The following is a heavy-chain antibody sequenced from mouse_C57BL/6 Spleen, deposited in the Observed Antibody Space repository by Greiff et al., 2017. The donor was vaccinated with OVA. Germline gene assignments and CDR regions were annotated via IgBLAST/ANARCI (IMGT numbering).Heavy chain of an antibody. V-gene: IGHV5S21*01. CDR3: TRRDYYAMDY. CDR1: GFTFSSYA. J-gene: IGHJ4*01. CDR2: ISSGGDYI. Sequence: EVQLQESGEGLVKPGGSLKLSCAASGFTFSSYAMSWVRQTPEKRLVWVAYISSGGDYIYYADTGKGRFTISRDNARNTLYLQMSSLKSEDTALYYCTRRDYYAMDYWGQGTSVTVSS.